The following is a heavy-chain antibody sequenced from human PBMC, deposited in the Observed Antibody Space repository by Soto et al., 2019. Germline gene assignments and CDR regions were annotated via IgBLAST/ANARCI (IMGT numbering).Heavy chain of an antibody. CDR3: AREGVAPYYYYGMDV. D-gene: IGHD5-12*01. J-gene: IGHJ6*02. CDR1: GYPFTRSG. CDR2: ISTYNGDT. V-gene: IGHV1-18*01. Sequence: ASVKVSCKASGYPFTRSGISWVRQAPGQGLEWMGWISTYNGDTNYAQTFQGRVTMTTDTSTSTVHMEVRSLRSDDTAVYYCAREGVAPYYYYGMDVWGQGTPVTVSS.